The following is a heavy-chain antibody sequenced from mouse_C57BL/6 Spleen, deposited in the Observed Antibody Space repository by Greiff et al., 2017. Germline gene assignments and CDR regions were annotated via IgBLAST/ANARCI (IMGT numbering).Heavy chain of an antibody. Sequence: VQLKESGPELVKPGASVQISCKASGYSFTGYYMNWVKQSPEKSLEWIGEINPSTGGTTYNQKFKAKATLTVDKSSSTAYMQLKSLTSEDSAVYYCARWGYDGYYDYWGQGTTLTVSS. CDR1: GYSFTGYY. V-gene: IGHV1-42*01. D-gene: IGHD2-3*01. CDR2: INPSTGGT. CDR3: ARWGYDGYYDY. J-gene: IGHJ2*01.